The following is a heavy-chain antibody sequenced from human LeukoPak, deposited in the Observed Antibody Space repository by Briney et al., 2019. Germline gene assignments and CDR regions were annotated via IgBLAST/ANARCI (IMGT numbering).Heavy chain of an antibody. D-gene: IGHD3-9*01. CDR2: IIPIFGTA. CDR3: ARDSDRRVYYDILTGYSYYYYGMDV. Sequence: SVKLSCKASGGTFSSYAISWVRHAPGQGLEWMGGIIPIFGTANYAQKFQGRVTITADESTSTAYMELSSLRSEDTAVYYCARDSDRRVYYDILTGYSYYYYGMDVWGQGTTVTVSS. CDR1: GGTFSSYA. J-gene: IGHJ6*02. V-gene: IGHV1-69*13.